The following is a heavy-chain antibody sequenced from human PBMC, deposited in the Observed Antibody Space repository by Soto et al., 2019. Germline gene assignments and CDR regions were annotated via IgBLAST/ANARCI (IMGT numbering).Heavy chain of an antibody. Sequence: PSETLSLTCTVSGGSISSSSYYWGWIRQPPGKGLEWIGSIYYSGSTYYNPSLKSRVTISVDTSKNQFSPKLSSVTAADTAVYYCARHQQWLVLGGSAFDIWGQGTMVTVSS. CDR2: IYYSGST. CDR3: ARHQQWLVLGGSAFDI. V-gene: IGHV4-39*01. J-gene: IGHJ3*02. D-gene: IGHD6-19*01. CDR1: GGSISSSSYY.